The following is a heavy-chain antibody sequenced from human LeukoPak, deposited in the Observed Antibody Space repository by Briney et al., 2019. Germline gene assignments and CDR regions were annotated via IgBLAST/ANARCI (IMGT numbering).Heavy chain of an antibody. V-gene: IGHV4-59*11. CDR2: NYYCRST. Sequence: SETLSLTCTVSGGSISIHDWSCLRQPPGKGREWIGYNYYCRSTNDNPPLKRRVTISVDTSKNQFSLKLSPVTAAATAVYYCAKIMTSGDDYWGQGTLVTVSS. D-gene: IGHD3-16*01. CDR3: AKIMTSGDDY. CDR1: GGSISIHD. J-gene: IGHJ4*02.